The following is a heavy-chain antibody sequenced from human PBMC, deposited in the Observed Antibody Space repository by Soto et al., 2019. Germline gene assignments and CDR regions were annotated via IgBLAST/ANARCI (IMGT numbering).Heavy chain of an antibody. J-gene: IGHJ6*01. D-gene: IGHD6-19*01. CDR3: ARDRVAEAGISYSHYGMDV. V-gene: IGHV1-46*01. Sequence: QEQLVQSGAEVKKTGASVKVSCKASGYTFISYYMHWVRQAPGQGREWVGLIHSSGGSTRYAQKCQGRVTMTRDTSTSTVYMELSSLRSEDTAVYYCARDRVAEAGISYSHYGMDVWGQGTTVTVSS. CDR1: GYTFISYY. CDR2: IHSSGGST.